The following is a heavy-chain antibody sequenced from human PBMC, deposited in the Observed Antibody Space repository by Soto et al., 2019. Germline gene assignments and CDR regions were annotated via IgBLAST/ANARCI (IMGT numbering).Heavy chain of an antibody. Sequence: HVQLVQSGAEVKKPGASVKVSCKASGYNFTGYYMHWVRQAPGQGLEWMGWINPNSGGTNYAQKFQGRVTMTRDTSLSTAYMELSRLRSDDTAVYYCAREHSSGLYKSGWFDPWGQGTLVTVSS. CDR2: INPNSGGT. V-gene: IGHV1-2*02. CDR3: AREHSSGLYKSGWFDP. D-gene: IGHD6-19*01. J-gene: IGHJ5*02. CDR1: GYNFTGYY.